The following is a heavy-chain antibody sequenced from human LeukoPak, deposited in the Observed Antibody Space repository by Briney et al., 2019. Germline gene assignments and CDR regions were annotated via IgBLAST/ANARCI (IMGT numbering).Heavy chain of an antibody. CDR2: INHSGST. D-gene: IGHD1-26*01. J-gene: IGHJ5*02. CDR3: ARGVARSGSYYARLNWFDP. CDR1: GGSFSGYY. V-gene: IGHV4-34*01. Sequence: PSETLSLTCAVYGGSFSGYYWSWIRQPPGKGLEWIGEINHSGSTNYNPSLKSRVTISVDTSKNQFSLKLSSVTAADTAVYYCARGVARSGSYYARLNWFDPWGQGTLVTVSS.